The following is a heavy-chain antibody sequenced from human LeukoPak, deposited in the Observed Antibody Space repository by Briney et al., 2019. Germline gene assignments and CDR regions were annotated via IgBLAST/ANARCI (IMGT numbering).Heavy chain of an antibody. CDR2: IYHSGST. CDR1: GGSISSGGYS. Sequence: SQTLSLTCAVSGGSISSGGYSWSWIRQPPGKGLEWIGYIYHSGSTYYNPSLKSRVTISVDRSKNQFSLKLSSVTAADTAVYYCARVLGGDWFDPWGQGTLATVSS. D-gene: IGHD7-27*01. V-gene: IGHV4-30-2*01. CDR3: ARVLGGDWFDP. J-gene: IGHJ5*02.